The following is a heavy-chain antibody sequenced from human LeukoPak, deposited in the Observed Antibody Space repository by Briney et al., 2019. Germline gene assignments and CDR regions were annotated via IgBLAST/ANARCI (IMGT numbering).Heavy chain of an antibody. V-gene: IGHV3-21*01. Sequence: PGGSLRLSCAASGFTFSSYSMNWVRQAPGKGLEWVSSISSSSSYIYYADSVKGQFTISRDNAKNSLYLQMNSLRAEDTAVYYCARDLAYSSGWYRWYFDYWGQGTLVTVSS. CDR3: ARDLAYSSGWYRWYFDY. D-gene: IGHD6-19*01. CDR1: GFTFSSYS. J-gene: IGHJ4*02. CDR2: ISSSSSYI.